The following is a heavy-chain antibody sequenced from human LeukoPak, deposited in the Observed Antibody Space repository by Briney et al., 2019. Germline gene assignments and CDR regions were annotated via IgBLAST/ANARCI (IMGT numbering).Heavy chain of an antibody. CDR2: IYYSGST. D-gene: IGHD2-2*01. Sequence: SQTLSLTCTVSGGSISSGGYYWRWIRQHPGKGLEWIGYIYYSGSTYYHPSLKSRVTISVDTSKNQFSLKLSSVTAADTAVYYCARVRPAADDAFDIWGQGTMVTVSS. CDR1: GGSISSGGYY. V-gene: IGHV4-31*03. CDR3: ARVRPAADDAFDI. J-gene: IGHJ3*02.